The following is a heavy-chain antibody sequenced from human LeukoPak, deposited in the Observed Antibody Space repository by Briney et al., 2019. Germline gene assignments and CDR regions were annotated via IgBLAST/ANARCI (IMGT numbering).Heavy chain of an antibody. J-gene: IGHJ4*02. CDR3: ARKALGYSYGHGDY. Sequence: ASVKVSRKASGYTFTTYGLSWVRQAPGQGLEWLGWISTYDDNIKYAQSLQGRLTLTIDTSTSTAYMELRSLTSDDTAVYSCARKALGYSYGHGDYWGQGTLVTVSS. V-gene: IGHV1-18*01. CDR1: GYTFTTYG. D-gene: IGHD5-18*01. CDR2: ISTYDDNI.